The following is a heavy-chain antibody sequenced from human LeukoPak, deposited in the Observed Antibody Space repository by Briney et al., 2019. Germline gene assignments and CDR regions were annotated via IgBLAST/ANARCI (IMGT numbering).Heavy chain of an antibody. D-gene: IGHD3-10*01. CDR2: IYYRGST. J-gene: IGHJ6*03. V-gene: IGHV4-39*07. CDR3: ARVHGSGSYEDYYYYMDV. CDR1: GGSISSSSYY. Sequence: PSETLSLTCTVSGGSISSSSYYWGWIRQPPGKGLEWIGSIYYRGSTYYNPSLQSRVTISVDTSKNQFSLKLSSVTAADTAVYYCARVHGSGSYEDYYYYMDVWGKGTTVTISS.